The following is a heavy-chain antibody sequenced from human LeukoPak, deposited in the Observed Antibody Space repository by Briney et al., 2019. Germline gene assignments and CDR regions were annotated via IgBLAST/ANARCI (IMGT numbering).Heavy chain of an antibody. D-gene: IGHD3-16*01. V-gene: IGHV3-30-3*01. CDR1: GFPFSSYA. Sequence: PGGSLSLSCAASGFPFSSYAMHWVRQAPGKGLEWVAVISYDGSNKYYADSVKGRFTISRDNSKNTLYLQMNSLRAEDTAVYYCASPFGTGAAYFDYWGQGTLVTVSS. J-gene: IGHJ4*02. CDR3: ASPFGTGAAYFDY. CDR2: ISYDGSNK.